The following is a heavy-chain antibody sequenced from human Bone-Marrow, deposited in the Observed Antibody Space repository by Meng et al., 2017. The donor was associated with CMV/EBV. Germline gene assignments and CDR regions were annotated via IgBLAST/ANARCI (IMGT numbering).Heavy chain of an antibody. V-gene: IGHV4-4*02. CDR2: IYHSGST. CDR3: ARSTDYGDYYFDY. J-gene: IGHJ4*02. D-gene: IGHD4-17*01. Sequence: CAVSGGSIRSSDWGRLVRQPPGKGLEWIGEIYHSGSTNYNPSLKSRVTISVDKSKNQFSLKLSSVTAADTAVYYCARSTDYGDYYFDYWGQGTLVTVSS. CDR1: GGSIRSSDW.